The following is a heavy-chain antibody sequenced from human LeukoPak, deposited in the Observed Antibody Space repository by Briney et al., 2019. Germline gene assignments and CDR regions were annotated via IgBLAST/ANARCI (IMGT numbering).Heavy chain of an antibody. V-gene: IGHV1-18*01. J-gene: IGHJ4*02. D-gene: IGHD3-16*02. Sequence: ASVKVSCKASGYTFTSYGISWVRQAPGQGLEWMGWISAYNGNTNYAQKLQGRVTMTTDTSTSTAYMELRSLRSDDTAVYYCARDDDYVWGSYRFRVSFDYWGQGTLVTVPS. CDR2: ISAYNGNT. CDR1: GYTFTSYG. CDR3: ARDDDYVWGSYRFRVSFDY.